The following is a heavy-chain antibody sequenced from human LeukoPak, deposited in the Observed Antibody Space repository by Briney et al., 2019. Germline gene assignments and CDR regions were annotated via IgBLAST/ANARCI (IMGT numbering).Heavy chain of an antibody. Sequence: PGGSLRLSCAASGFTFSSYSMNWVRQAPGKGLEWVSSISSSSSYIYYADSVKGRFTISRDNAKNSLYLQMNSLRTEDTAVYYCARDSRCSGGSCSYYFDYWGQGTLVTVSS. D-gene: IGHD2-15*01. CDR3: ARDSRCSGGSCSYYFDY. CDR1: GFTFSSYS. V-gene: IGHV3-21*01. J-gene: IGHJ4*02. CDR2: ISSSSSYI.